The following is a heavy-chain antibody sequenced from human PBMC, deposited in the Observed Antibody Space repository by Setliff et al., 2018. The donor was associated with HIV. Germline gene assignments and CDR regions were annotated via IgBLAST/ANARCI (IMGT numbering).Heavy chain of an antibody. D-gene: IGHD1-26*01. J-gene: IGHJ3*02. CDR3: ARRSLNSTPDAFGI. CDR1: GDSLSSGDSY. CDR2: IYYTGST. Sequence: PSETLSLTCSVSGDSLSSGDSYWAWIRQPPGKGLEWIGSIYYTGSTFSNPSLKSRVTISGDTTRSQFSLKLDSVTAADTALYYCARRSLNSTPDAFGIWGQGIMVTVS. V-gene: IGHV4-39*01.